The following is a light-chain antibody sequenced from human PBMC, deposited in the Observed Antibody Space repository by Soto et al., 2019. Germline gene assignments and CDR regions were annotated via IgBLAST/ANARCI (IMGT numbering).Light chain of an antibody. Sequence: DIQLTQSPSFLSASVGDRVTITCRASQGISSYLAWYQQKPGKVPKLLIYAASTLQSGVPSRFSGSGSGTDFTLTISSLQPEDVATYYCQKYNSVPRTFGQGTKVEIK. V-gene: IGKV1-27*01. CDR3: QKYNSVPRT. CDR1: QGISSY. J-gene: IGKJ1*01. CDR2: AAS.